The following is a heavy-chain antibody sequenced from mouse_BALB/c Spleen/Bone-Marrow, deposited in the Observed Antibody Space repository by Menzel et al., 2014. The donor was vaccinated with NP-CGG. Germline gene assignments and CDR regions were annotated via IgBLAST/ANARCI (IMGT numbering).Heavy chain of an antibody. CDR2: IDPSDSET. V-gene: IGHV1-69*02. D-gene: IGHD2-3*01. CDR3: AREGISDYDGYYDGMDY. CDR1: GYTFTNHW. J-gene: IGHJ4*01. Sequence: QVQLQQSGTELVKPGTPVKLSCKASGYTFTNHWMNWVKQRPGRGLEWIGRIDPSDSETHYNQKFKDKATLTVDKSSSTAYIQLSSLTSEDSAIYCCAREGISDYDGYYDGMDYWGQGTSVSVSS.